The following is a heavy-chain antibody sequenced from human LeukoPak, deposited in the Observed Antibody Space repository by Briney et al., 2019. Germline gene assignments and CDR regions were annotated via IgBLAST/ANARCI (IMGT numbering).Heavy chain of an antibody. CDR3: ASAIVGATLSY. Sequence: SETLSLTCAVSGGSFSGYYWSWIRQPPGKGMEWIGEINHSGSTNYNPSLKSRVTISVDTSKNQFSLKLSSVTAADTAVYYCASAIVGATLSYCGQGTLVTVSS. CDR1: GGSFSGYY. CDR2: INHSGST. J-gene: IGHJ4*02. D-gene: IGHD1-26*01. V-gene: IGHV4-34*01.